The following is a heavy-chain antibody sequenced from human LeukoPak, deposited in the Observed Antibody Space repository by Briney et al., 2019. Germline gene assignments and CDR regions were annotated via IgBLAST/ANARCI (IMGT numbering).Heavy chain of an antibody. CDR1: GFTFRNYW. D-gene: IGHD3-10*01. Sequence: GGSLRLSCAGSGFTFRNYWMGWVRQPPGKGLEWVANIRQDGGDNHYVDSVKGRFTISRDNARNSLSLQMNSLRAEDTAVYYCTKWSTSGSYYTEWGQGTLVIVSS. CDR3: TKWSTSGSYYTE. V-gene: IGHV3-7*01. CDR2: IRQDGGDN. J-gene: IGHJ4*02.